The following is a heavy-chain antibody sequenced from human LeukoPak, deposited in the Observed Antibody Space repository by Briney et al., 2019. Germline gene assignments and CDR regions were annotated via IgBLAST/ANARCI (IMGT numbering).Heavy chain of an antibody. CDR1: GYTFTSYG. J-gene: IGHJ4*02. CDR2: ISAYNGNT. D-gene: IGHD3-22*01. CDR3: ARAPLYYYDSSGYYYYFDY. V-gene: IGHV1-18*01. Sequence: ASVKLSCKASGYTFTSYGISWVRQAPGQGLEWMGWISAYNGNTNYAQKLQGRVTMTTDTSTSTAYMELRSLRSDDTAVYYCARAPLYYYDSSGYYYYFDYWGQGTLVTVSS.